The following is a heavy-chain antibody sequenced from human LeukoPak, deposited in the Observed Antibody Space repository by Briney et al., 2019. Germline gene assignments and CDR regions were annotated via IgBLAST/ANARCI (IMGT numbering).Heavy chain of an antibody. Sequence: SETLSLTCTVSGGSISSGSYYWSWIRQPAGKGLEWIGRIYTSGSTNYNPSLKSRVTISVDTSKNQFSLKLSSVTAADTAVYYCARDIERTYYDFWSGYNAHDAFDIWGQGTMVTVSS. D-gene: IGHD3-3*01. CDR2: IYTSGST. J-gene: IGHJ3*02. CDR3: ARDIERTYYDFWSGYNAHDAFDI. CDR1: GGSISSGSYY. V-gene: IGHV4-61*02.